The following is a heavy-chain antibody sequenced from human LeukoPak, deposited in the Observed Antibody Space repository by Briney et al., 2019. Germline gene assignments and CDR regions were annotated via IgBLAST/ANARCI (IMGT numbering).Heavy chain of an antibody. CDR1: GYTFTSYA. CDR3: ARDWYNWNDAGDY. Sequence: ASVKDSCRDSGYTFTSYAMHWVRQAPGQRLEWMGWINAGNGNTKYPQKFQGRVTITRDTSASTAYMELSSLRSEDTAVYYCARDWYNWNDAGDYWGQGTLVTVSS. V-gene: IGHV1-3*01. D-gene: IGHD1-1*01. J-gene: IGHJ4*02. CDR2: INAGNGNT.